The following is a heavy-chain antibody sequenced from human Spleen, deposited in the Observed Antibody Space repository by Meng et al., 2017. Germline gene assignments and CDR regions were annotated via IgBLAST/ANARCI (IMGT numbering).Heavy chain of an antibody. J-gene: IGHJ4*02. V-gene: IGHV3-74*01. Sequence: GESLKISCAASGFTFNTFWMVWVRQAPGKGLVWVSRINGDGSSTSHADSVEGRFTISRDNAKNTLYLQLNSLRAEDTALYYCARGRAYGSLDSWGQGTLVTVSS. CDR1: GFTFNTFW. CDR3: ARGRAYGSLDS. D-gene: IGHD3-10*01. CDR2: INGDGSST.